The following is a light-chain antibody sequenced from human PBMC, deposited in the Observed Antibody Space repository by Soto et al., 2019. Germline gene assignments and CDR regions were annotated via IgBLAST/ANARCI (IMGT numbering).Light chain of an antibody. CDR3: PSYSTGNTLYV. Sequence: QSALTQPASVSGSPGQSITISCTGSNSDIGHSNFVSWYQQHPGNVPKLMIFEVANRPSGISARFSGSKSGNTASLTISGLQTEDEADYYCPSYSTGNTLYVFGAGTKVTVL. CDR1: NSDIGHSNF. J-gene: IGLJ1*01. V-gene: IGLV2-14*01. CDR2: EVA.